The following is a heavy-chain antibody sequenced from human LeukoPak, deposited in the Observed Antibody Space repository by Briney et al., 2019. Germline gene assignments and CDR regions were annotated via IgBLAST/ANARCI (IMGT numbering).Heavy chain of an antibody. CDR3: ARESYSSSPGY. V-gene: IGHV3-23*01. CDR1: GFTFDNYR. CDR2: VNADGGNT. Sequence: GGSLRLSCAASGFTFDNYRMSWVRQAPGKGLEWVSTVNADGGNTYYADSVKGRFTISRDNSKSTLILQMNSLRAEDTAVYYCARESYSSSPGYWGQGTLVTVSS. J-gene: IGHJ4*02. D-gene: IGHD6-13*01.